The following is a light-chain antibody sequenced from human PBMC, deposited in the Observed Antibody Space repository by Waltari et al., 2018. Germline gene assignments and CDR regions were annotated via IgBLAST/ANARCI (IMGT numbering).Light chain of an antibody. V-gene: IGLV1-44*01. Sequence: QSVLTQPPSASGTPGQRVTISCSGSSSNIGSNTVNWYQQLPGTAPKRLIYSTNQRPSGVPDRFSGSKSGTSASLAISGLQSEDEADYYCAAWDDSLNGFYVFGTGTKVTVL. J-gene: IGLJ1*01. CDR2: STN. CDR1: SSNIGSNT. CDR3: AAWDDSLNGFYV.